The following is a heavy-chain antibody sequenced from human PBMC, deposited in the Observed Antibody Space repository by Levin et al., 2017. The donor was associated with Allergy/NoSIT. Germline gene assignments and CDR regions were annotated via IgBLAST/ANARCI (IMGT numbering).Heavy chain of an antibody. Sequence: GGSLRLSCAASGFTFSSYGMHWVRQSPGKGLEWVAVIWYDGSNKYYVDSVKGRFTTSRDNSKNTFYLQMNSLRAEDTAVYYCARGGGVYYFDHWGQGTLVTVSS. V-gene: IGHV3-33*01. J-gene: IGHJ4*02. CDR1: GFTFSSYG. CDR3: ARGGGVYYFDH. D-gene: IGHD2-8*01. CDR2: IWYDGSNK.